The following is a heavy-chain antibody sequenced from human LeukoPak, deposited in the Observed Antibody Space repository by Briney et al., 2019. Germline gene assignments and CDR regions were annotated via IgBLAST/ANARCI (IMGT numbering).Heavy chain of an antibody. V-gene: IGHV3-21*01. Sequence: GGSLRLSCAASGFNFTNYNMNWVRQAPGKGLQCVSSIHSSSGAIYCADSLEGRFPISRDNAKNSLYLQMTSLRAKDPAVYYCARDLAWDAFDIWGQGTMVTVSS. CDR1: GFNFTNYN. J-gene: IGHJ3*02. CDR2: IHSSSGAI. CDR3: ARDLAWDAFDI.